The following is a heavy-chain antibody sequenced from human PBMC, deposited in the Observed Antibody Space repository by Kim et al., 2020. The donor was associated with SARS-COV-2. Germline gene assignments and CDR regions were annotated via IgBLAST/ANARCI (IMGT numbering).Heavy chain of an antibody. CDR2: ISGDGGST. CDR3: AKDGGGWLQFCYFDY. CDR1: GFTFDDYA. D-gene: IGHD5-12*01. Sequence: GGSLRLSCAASGFTFDDYAMHWVRQAPGKGLEWVSLISGDGGSTYYADSVKGRFTISRDNSKNSLYLQMNSLRTEDTALYYCAKDGGGWLQFCYFDYWGQGTLVTVSS. V-gene: IGHV3-43*02. J-gene: IGHJ4*02.